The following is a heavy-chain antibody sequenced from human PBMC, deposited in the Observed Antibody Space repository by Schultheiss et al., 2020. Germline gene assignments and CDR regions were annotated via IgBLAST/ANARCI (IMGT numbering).Heavy chain of an antibody. V-gene: IGHV2-5*02. Sequence: WVRQAPGKGLEWLALIYWDDDKRYSPSLKSRLTITKDTSKNQVVLTMTNMDPVDTATYYCARMAGATGASYYFDYWGQGTLVTVSS. CDR3: ARMAGATGASYYFDY. CDR2: IYWDDDK. D-gene: IGHD1-26*01. J-gene: IGHJ4*02.